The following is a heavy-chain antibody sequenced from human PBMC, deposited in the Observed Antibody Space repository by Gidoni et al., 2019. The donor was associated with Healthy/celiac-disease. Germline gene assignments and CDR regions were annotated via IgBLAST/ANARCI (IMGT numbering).Heavy chain of an antibody. D-gene: IGHD3-10*01. Sequence: QVQLAQSGAEVTKPGASVKVSCKSSGYTFTSYDINWVRQATGQWLEWMGWMNPNSGNTGYAKKFQGRVTMTRNTSISTAYKELSSVRAEETAVYYCASPYGSGRKDYYGMDVWGQGTTVTVSS. CDR3: ASPYGSGRKDYYGMDV. CDR1: GYTFTSYD. CDR2: MNPNSGNT. V-gene: IGHV1-8*01. J-gene: IGHJ6*02.